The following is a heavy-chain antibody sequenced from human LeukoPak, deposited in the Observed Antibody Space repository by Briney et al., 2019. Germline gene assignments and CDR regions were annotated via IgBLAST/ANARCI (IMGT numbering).Heavy chain of an antibody. Sequence: PRRSLRLSCAASGFTFSHAWMSWVRQAPGKGQEWVVRVKSKTDGGTTDYAAPVKGRFTISIDDSKNTLYLQMNSLKTEDTAVYYCTTEALDYGSGTYFDYWGQGTLVTVSS. J-gene: IGHJ4*02. CDR1: GFTFSHAW. D-gene: IGHD3-10*01. CDR3: TTEALDYGSGTYFDY. CDR2: VKSKTDGGTT. V-gene: IGHV3-15*01.